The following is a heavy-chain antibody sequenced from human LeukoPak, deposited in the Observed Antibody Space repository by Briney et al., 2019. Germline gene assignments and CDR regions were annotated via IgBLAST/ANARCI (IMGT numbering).Heavy chain of an antibody. Sequence: SETLSLTCTVSGGSISSDRFYWTWVRQPAGKRPEWIGRIKSSNTNYNPSLKSRVNISVDTSTNQFSLKLSSLTAADTAVYYCARVPDWTYVPDYWGQGTLVTLSS. CDR2: IKSSNT. J-gene: IGHJ4*02. V-gene: IGHV4-61*02. CDR1: GGSISSDRFY. CDR3: ARVPDWTYVPDY. D-gene: IGHD3-16*01.